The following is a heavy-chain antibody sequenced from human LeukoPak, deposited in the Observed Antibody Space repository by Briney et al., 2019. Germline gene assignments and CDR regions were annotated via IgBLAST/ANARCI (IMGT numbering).Heavy chain of an antibody. CDR3: ARESTSNGRIDY. V-gene: IGHV4-61*02. J-gene: IGHJ4*02. Sequence: SQTLSLTCTVSGGSISSGSYYWSWIRQPAGKGLEWIGRIYTSGSTNYNPSLKSRVTISVDTSKNQFSLKLSSVTAADTAVYYCARESTSNGRIDYWGQGTLVTVSS. D-gene: IGHD2-8*01. CDR1: GGSISSGSYY. CDR2: IYTSGST.